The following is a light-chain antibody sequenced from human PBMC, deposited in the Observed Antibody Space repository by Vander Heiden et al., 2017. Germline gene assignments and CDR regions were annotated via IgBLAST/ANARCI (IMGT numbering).Light chain of an antibody. CDR2: DVT. J-gene: IGLJ1*01. CDR1: SRDIGGYDH. CDR3: SSYLVTGDYV. V-gene: IGLV2-8*01. Sequence: QSALTPSPSASGSPGPSVTISCTGTSRDIGGYDHVSWYKWHPGKAPKLIIYDVTKRPSGVPDRFSGSKSGNTASLTVSGLQAEDEADYFCSSYLVTGDYVFGTGTKVTVL.